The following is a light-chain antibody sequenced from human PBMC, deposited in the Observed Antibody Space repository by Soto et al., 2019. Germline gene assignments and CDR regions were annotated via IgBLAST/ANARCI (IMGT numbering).Light chain of an antibody. Sequence: EIVLTQSPATLSLSPGERATLSCRASQSVSNFLAWYQQRPGQAPRLLIYDASNRATGIPARFSGSGSGTDFTLTISSLEPQDFVVYYCQQRINWWTFGQGTKVEIK. CDR3: QQRINWWT. CDR1: QSVSNF. V-gene: IGKV3-11*01. CDR2: DAS. J-gene: IGKJ1*01.